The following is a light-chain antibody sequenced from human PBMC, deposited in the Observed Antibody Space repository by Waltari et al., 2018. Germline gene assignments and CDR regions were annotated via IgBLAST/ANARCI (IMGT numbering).Light chain of an antibody. Sequence: QSALTQPASVSGSPGQSITISCPGTSSDVGGYNYVPWYQQHPGKAPNLIIYEVTNRPSGVSNRFSGSKSGSTASLTISGLQAGDEADYYCTSYTSSSTLYVFGTGTQVTVL. CDR2: EVT. CDR3: TSYTSSSTLYV. J-gene: IGLJ1*01. CDR1: SSDVGGYNY. V-gene: IGLV2-14*01.